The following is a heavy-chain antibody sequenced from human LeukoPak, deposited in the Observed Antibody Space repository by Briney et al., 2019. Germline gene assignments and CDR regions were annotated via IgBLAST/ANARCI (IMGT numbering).Heavy chain of an antibody. D-gene: IGHD6-13*01. Sequence: PSETLSLTCTVSGGFISSYYWSWIRQPAGKGLEWIGCIYTSGSTNYNPSLKSRVTMSVDTSKNQFSLKLSSVTAADTAVYYCARGGSSWYYEVEWFDPWGQGTLVTVSS. V-gene: IGHV4-4*07. CDR3: ARGGSSWYYEVEWFDP. CDR2: IYTSGST. J-gene: IGHJ5*02. CDR1: GGFISSYY.